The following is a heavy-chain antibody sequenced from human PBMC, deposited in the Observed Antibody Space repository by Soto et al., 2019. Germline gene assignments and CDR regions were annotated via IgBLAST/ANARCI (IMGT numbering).Heavy chain of an antibody. CDR1: GFSLSTSGVG. Sequence: GSGPTLVNPTQTLTLTCTFSGFSLSTSGVGVAWIRQPPGKALEWLALIYWDDGKRYSPSLKTRLNITKDTSKNQVVLTLTNVDPVDTATYYCAHRPAYDTSTGYYPFDYWGQGSRVTVSS. CDR2: IYWDDGK. D-gene: IGHD3-9*01. V-gene: IGHV2-5*02. CDR3: AHRPAYDTSTGYYPFDY. J-gene: IGHJ4*02.